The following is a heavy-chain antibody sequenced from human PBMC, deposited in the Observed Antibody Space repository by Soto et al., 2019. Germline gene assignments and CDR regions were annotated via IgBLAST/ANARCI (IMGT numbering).Heavy chain of an antibody. V-gene: IGHV4-39*01. CDR2: IYYSGST. D-gene: IGHD6-13*01. J-gene: IGHJ5*02. Sequence: SETLSLTCTVSGGSISSSSYYWGWIRQPPGKGLEWIGSIYYSGSTYYNPSLKSRVTISVDTSKNQFSLKLSSVTAADTAVYYCARHGAVYAAGTGQVVNWFDPWGQGTLVTVSS. CDR3: ARHGAVYAAGTGQVVNWFDP. CDR1: GGSISSSSYY.